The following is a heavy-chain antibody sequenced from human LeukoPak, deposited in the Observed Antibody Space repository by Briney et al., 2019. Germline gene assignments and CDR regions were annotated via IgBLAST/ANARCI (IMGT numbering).Heavy chain of an antibody. CDR3: ARDFQEGYIGVYYYYYMDV. D-gene: IGHD1-26*01. CDR1: GYTFTSYG. V-gene: IGHV1-8*02. Sequence: VASVKVSCKSSGYTFTSYGINWVRQATGQGLEWMGWMNPNSGNTGYAQKFQGRVTMTRNTSISTAYMELSSLRSEDTAVYYCARDFQEGYIGVYYYYYMDVWGKGTTVTISS. CDR2: MNPNSGNT. J-gene: IGHJ6*03.